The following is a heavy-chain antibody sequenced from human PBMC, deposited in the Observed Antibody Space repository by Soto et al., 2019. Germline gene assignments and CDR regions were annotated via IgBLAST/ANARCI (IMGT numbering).Heavy chain of an antibody. V-gene: IGHV4-4*02. J-gene: IGHJ4*02. CDR2: IYHSGTT. CDR3: AFPATADFDY. D-gene: IGHD6-13*01. CDR1: GGSISSTNW. Sequence: QVQLQESGPGLVKPSGTLSLTCAVSGGSISSTNWWTWVRQSPGRGLEWIGDIYHSGTTNYSPSLKSRVNIAVDMSTNHLSLTLISVTAADTAVYYCAFPATADFDYWGKGILVTVSS.